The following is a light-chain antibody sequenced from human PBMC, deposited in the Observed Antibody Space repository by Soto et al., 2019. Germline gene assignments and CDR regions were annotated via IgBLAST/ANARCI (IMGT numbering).Light chain of an antibody. CDR2: DVS. Sequence: EIEMTQAPATMSASVGDRVTITCRASQSISTWLAWYQQKPGKAPKLLIYDVSSLESGVPSGFSGSGSGTEFTLTISSLQADEFATYYCQQYNSYTWTFGQGTKVDI. J-gene: IGKJ1*01. CDR1: QSISTW. CDR3: QQYNSYTWT. V-gene: IGKV1-5*01.